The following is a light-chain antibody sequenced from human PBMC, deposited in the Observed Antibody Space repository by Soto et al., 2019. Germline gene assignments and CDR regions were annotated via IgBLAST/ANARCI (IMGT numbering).Light chain of an antibody. Sequence: EIVLTQSPATLSLSPGERATLSCRASQSVSSYLAWYQQKPGQAPRLLIYDASSRATCIPARFSGSGSGTDFTLSICSLEPEDFAVYYCQQRSNWLFGGGTKVAIK. CDR2: DAS. CDR3: QQRSNWL. CDR1: QSVSSY. V-gene: IGKV3-11*01. J-gene: IGKJ4*01.